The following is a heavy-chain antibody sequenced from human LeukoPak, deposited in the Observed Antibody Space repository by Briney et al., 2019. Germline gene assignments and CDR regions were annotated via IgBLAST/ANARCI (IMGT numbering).Heavy chain of an antibody. CDR2: IFDSGT. J-gene: IGHJ4*02. V-gene: IGHV4-59*01. CDR3: ARGGGFGKAGFDH. CDR1: GGPLRSYY. Sequence: PSETLSLTCTVSGGPLRSYYWSWIRQSPVKGLEWLGYIFDSGTNYNPSVKSRVIISGDTSRNQVSLILTSVTAADTAVFFCARGGGFGKAGFDHWGQGILVTVS. D-gene: IGHD3-10*01.